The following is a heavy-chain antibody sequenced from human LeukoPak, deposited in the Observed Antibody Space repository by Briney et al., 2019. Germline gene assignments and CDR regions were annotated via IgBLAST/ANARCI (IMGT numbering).Heavy chain of an antibody. V-gene: IGHV4-59*01. CDR2: IYYSGST. CDR3: ARDTGPPTGIAAAGTVNDAFDI. Sequence: SETLSLTCTVSGGSISSYYWSWIRQPPGKGLEWIGYIYYSGSTNYNPSLKSRVTISVDTSKDQFSLKLSSVTAADTAVYYCARDTGPPTGIAAAGTVNDAFDIWGQGTMVTVSS. CDR1: GGSISSYY. J-gene: IGHJ3*02. D-gene: IGHD6-13*01.